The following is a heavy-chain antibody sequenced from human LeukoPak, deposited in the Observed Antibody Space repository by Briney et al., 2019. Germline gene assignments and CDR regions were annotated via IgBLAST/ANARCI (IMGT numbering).Heavy chain of an antibody. J-gene: IGHJ4*02. CDR2: ISGSGGST. CDR3: AKQNSVRVAGSEIDY. CDR1: GFTFSSYS. Sequence: GGSLRLSCAASGFTFSSYSMNWVRQAPGKGLEWVSAISGSGGSTYYADSVKGRFTISRDNSKNTLYLQMNSLRAEDTAVYYCAKQNSVRVAGSEIDYWGQGTLVTVSS. V-gene: IGHV3-23*01. D-gene: IGHD6-19*01.